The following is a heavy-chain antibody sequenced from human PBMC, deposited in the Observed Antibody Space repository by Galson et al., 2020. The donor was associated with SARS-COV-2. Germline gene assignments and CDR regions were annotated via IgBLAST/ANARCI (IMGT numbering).Heavy chain of an antibody. J-gene: IGHJ3*02. Sequence: GGSLRLSCAASGFTFDDYAMHWVRQAPGKGLEWVSGISWNSGSIGYADSVKGRFTISRDNAKNSLYLQMNSLRAEDTALYYCTSGSDGYSVAFEIWGQGIMVSGSS. CDR3: TSGSDGYSVAFEI. V-gene: IGHV3-9*01. CDR1: GFTFDDYA. CDR2: ISWNSGSI. D-gene: IGHD3-10*02.